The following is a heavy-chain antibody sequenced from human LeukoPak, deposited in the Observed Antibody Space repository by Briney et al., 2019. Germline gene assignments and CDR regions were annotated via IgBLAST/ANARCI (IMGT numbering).Heavy chain of an antibody. CDR2: INHSGST. D-gene: IGHD6-13*01. V-gene: IGHV4-34*01. Sequence: ASETLSLTCAVYGGSLSGYYWSWVSQPPGKGMEWIGEINHSGSTNYNPSLKGRVTISVDTSKNQFSLKLSSVTAADAAVYYCARGLKYSSSWYNWFDPWGQGTLVTVSS. CDR3: ARGLKYSSSWYNWFDP. CDR1: GGSLSGYY. J-gene: IGHJ5*02.